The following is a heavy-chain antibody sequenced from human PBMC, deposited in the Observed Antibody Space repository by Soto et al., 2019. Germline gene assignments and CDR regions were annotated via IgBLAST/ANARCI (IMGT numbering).Heavy chain of an antibody. J-gene: IGHJ4*02. D-gene: IGHD3-22*01. CDR3: ARDISSDSLFGY. CDR1: GGSISNYY. Sequence: PSETLSLTWIVSGGSISNYYWSWIRQPPGKGLEWIGDIYHSGNTNYNPSLKSRVTISIDKSKNQFSLKLSSVTAADTAVYYCARDISSDSLFGYWGQGALVTVSS. CDR2: IYHSGNT. V-gene: IGHV4-59*12.